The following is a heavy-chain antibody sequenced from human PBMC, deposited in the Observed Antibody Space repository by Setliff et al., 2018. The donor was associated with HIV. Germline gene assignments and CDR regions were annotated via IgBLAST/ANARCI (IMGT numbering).Heavy chain of an antibody. J-gene: IGHJ3*01. CDR2: IFPADSDT. CDR1: GYSFGDYW. CDR3: ARHRVDTSMLVVKSPGAFDL. Sequence: GASLTLSCRGFGYSFGDYWIGWVRQKPGKGLEWMGIIFPADSDTRVSPSFQGQVSISADRSTYAAFLQWTSLKASDTGMYFCARHRVDTSMLVVKSPGAFDLWGQGTLVTVSS. D-gene: IGHD3-22*01. V-gene: IGHV5-51*01.